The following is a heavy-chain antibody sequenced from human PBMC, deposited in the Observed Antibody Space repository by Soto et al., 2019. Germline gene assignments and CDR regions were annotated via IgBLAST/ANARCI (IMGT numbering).Heavy chain of an antibody. CDR3: TRHWEWGSLGY. CDR1: GGSISSDY. Sequence: SETLSLTCTVSGGSISSDYWSWIRQPPGKGLEWIGFIYYSGSINYNPSFESRVAISVDTSKNQFSLNPTSVTAADTAVYYCTRHWEWGSLGYWGQGTLVTVSS. J-gene: IGHJ4*02. CDR2: IYYSGSI. V-gene: IGHV4-59*08. D-gene: IGHD3-3*01.